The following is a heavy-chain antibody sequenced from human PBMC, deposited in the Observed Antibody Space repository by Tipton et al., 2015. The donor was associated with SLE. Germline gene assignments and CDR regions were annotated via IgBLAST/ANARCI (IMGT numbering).Heavy chain of an antibody. D-gene: IGHD2-8*01. Sequence: TLSLTCAVSGASIGSGGYSWNWIRQPPGKGLQWIGYIFHSGITYYNPSLKSRATMSVDRSKNQFSLRLTSVTAADTAVYYCARGMLTWRGAIIGVDVWGQGTSVNVSS. CDR2: IFHSGIT. CDR3: ARGMLTWRGAIIGVDV. J-gene: IGHJ6*02. V-gene: IGHV4-30-2*01. CDR1: GASIGSGGYS.